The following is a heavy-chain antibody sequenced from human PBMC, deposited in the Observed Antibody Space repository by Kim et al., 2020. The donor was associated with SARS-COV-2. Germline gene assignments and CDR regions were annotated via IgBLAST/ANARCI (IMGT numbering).Heavy chain of an antibody. J-gene: IGHJ4*02. Sequence: ASVKVSCKASGYTFTGYYMHWVRQAPGQGLEWMGWINPNSGGTNYAQKFQGRVTMTRDTSISTAYMEQSRLRSDDTAVYYCARDPRRDGYTPDYWGQGTLVTVSS. V-gene: IGHV1-2*02. CDR3: ARDPRRDGYTPDY. CDR2: INPNSGGT. CDR1: GYTFTGYY. D-gene: IGHD5-12*01.